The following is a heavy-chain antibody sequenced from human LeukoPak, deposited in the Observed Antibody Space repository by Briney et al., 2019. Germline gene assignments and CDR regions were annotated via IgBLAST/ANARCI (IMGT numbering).Heavy chain of an antibody. J-gene: IGHJ6*02. CDR1: GGTFSSYG. CDR3: ARGSGTITMVRGVFYGMDV. V-gene: IGHV1-69*13. CDR2: IFPIFGTP. D-gene: IGHD3-10*01. Sequence: SVKVSCKASGGTFSSYGISWVRQPPGQGLEWMGGIFPIFGTPNYAQKFQGRVTITADESTSTAYTELSSLRSEDTAVYYCARGSGTITMVRGVFYGMDVWGQGTTVTVSS.